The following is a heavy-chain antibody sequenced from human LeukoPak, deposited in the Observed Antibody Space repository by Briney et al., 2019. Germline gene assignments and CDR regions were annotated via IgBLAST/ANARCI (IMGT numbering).Heavy chain of an antibody. V-gene: IGHV1-69*05. J-gene: IGHJ4*02. D-gene: IGHD1-26*01. CDR3: ARDYARRGSWEYYFDY. CDR2: IIPIFGTA. Sequence: SVKVSCKASGGTFSSYAISWVRQAPGQGLEWMGRIIPIFGTANYAQKFQGSVTITTDESTSTAYMELSSLRSEDTAVYYCARDYARRGSWEYYFDYWGQGTLVTVSS. CDR1: GGTFSSYA.